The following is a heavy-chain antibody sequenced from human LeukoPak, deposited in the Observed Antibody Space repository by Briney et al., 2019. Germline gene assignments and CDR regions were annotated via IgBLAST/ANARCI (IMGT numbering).Heavy chain of an antibody. D-gene: IGHD2-21*02. CDR2: ISYIGNT. V-gene: IGHV4-59*08. J-gene: IGHJ4*02. Sequence: PSETLSLTCTVSGGSISSYFWSWIRQPPGKGLEWIGHISYIGNTNYNTSLKSRLTTSIDTTKKQFSLKLSAVTAADTAVYYCARCDPYYFDSWGQGTLVTVSS. CDR3: ARCDPYYFDS. CDR1: GGSISSYF.